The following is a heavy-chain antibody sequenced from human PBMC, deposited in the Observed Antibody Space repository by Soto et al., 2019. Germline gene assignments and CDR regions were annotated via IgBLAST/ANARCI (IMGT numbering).Heavy chain of an antibody. J-gene: IGHJ4*02. D-gene: IGHD1-7*01. CDR3: ARDNYARFDY. CDR2: IYYSGST. CDR1: GGSVSSGSYY. Sequence: PSETLSLTCTVSGGSVSSGSYYWSWIRQPPGKGLEWVGYIYYSGSTNYNPSLKSRVTISVDTSKNQFSLKLSSVTAADTAVDYCARDNYARFDYWSQGTLVTVSS. V-gene: IGHV4-61*01.